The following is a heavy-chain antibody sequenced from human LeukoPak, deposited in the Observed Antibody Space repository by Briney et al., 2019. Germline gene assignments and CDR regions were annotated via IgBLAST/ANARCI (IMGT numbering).Heavy chain of an antibody. V-gene: IGHV3-7*03. CDR1: GFTFSSYW. CDR2: IKQDGSEK. J-gene: IGHJ3*02. CDR3: AKDLTSAAGTFAALDAFDI. D-gene: IGHD6-13*01. Sequence: GGSLRLSCAASGFTFSSYWMSWVRQAPGKGLEWVANIKQDGSEKYYVDSVKGRFTISRDNAKNSLYLQMNSLRAEDTAVYYCAKDLTSAAGTFAALDAFDIWGQGTMVTVSS.